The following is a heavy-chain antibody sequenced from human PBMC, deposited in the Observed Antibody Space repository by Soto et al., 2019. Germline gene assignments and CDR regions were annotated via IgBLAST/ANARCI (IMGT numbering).Heavy chain of an antibody. V-gene: IGHV1-69*06. D-gene: IGHD1-1*01. CDR3: SRGRAVSTSWNWVDGLDS. J-gene: IGHJ4*02. CDR2: VIPVFGTP. CDR1: GYSFSSHA. Sequence: QVQLEQSGSEVKKSGFSVKVSCKASGYSFSSHAITWVRQAPGQGLEWMGGVIPVFGTPSYAQKFQGRVTISAYKSTHTAYLELRSLRAEDTPVYYCSRGRAVSTSWNWVDGLDSGGQGTQVTVAS.